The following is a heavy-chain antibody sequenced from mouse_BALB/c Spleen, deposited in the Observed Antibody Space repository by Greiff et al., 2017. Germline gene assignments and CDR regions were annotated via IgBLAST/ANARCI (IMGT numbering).Heavy chain of an antibody. CDR3: ARHEGELGRFAY. V-gene: IGHV5-12-1*01. CDR1: GFAFSSYD. CDR2: ISSGGGST. D-gene: IGHD4-1*01. J-gene: IGHJ3*01. Sequence: EVKLMESGGGLVKPGGSLKLSCAASGFAFSSYDMSWVRQTPEKRLEWVAYISSGGGSTYYPDTVKGRFTISRDNAKNTLYLQMSSLKSEDTAMYYCARHEGELGRFAYWGQGTLVTVSA.